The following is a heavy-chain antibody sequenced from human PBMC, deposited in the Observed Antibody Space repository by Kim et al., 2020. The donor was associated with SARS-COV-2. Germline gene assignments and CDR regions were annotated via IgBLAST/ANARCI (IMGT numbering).Heavy chain of an antibody. CDR3: ARGLTTVVTSYFDY. V-gene: IGHV4-34*01. CDR2: INHSGST. D-gene: IGHD4-17*01. CDR1: GGSFSGYY. Sequence: SETLSLTCAVYGGSFSGYYWSWIRQPPGKGLEWIGEINHSGSTNYNPSLKSRVTISVDTSKNQFSLKLSSVTAADTAVYYCARGLTTVVTSYFDYWGQGTLVTVSS. J-gene: IGHJ4*02.